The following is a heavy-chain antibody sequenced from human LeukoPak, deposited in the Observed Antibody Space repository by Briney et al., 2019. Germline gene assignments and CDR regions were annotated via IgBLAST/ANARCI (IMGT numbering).Heavy chain of an antibody. D-gene: IGHD3-10*01. Sequence: GSLRLSCAASGFTFSSYAMHWVRQAPGKGLEWIGEIYHSGSTNYNPFLKSRVTISVDKSKNQFSLKLSSVTAADTAVYYCARDQDSGDAFDIWGQGTMVTVSS. CDR3: ARDQDSGDAFDI. CDR2: IYHSGST. CDR1: GFTFSSYA. J-gene: IGHJ3*02. V-gene: IGHV4-4*02.